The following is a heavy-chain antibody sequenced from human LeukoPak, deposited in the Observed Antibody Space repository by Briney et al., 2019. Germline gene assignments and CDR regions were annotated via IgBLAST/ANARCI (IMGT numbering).Heavy chain of an antibody. D-gene: IGHD2-2*01. J-gene: IGHJ4*02. V-gene: IGHV3-23*01. CDR3: ARDDAISGGYLDY. Sequence: GGSLRLSCAASGFTFSSYAITCVRQAPGKGLEWVSSIYGGGTTTFYADSVKGRFTLSRDNSMNTLYLQMNSLRAEDTAVYYCARDDAISGGYLDYWGQGTLVTVSS. CDR2: IYGGGTTT. CDR1: GFTFSSYA.